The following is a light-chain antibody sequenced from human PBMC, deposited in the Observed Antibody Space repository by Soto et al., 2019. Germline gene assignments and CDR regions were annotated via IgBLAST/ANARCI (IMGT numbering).Light chain of an antibody. CDR3: SSYSTISTLV. J-gene: IGLJ2*01. V-gene: IGLV2-14*01. CDR1: ASDIGGYNY. Sequence: QSALTQPASVSGSPGQSITISCTGTASDIGGYNYVSWYQQHPGRAPKLMIYEVSNRPSGVSYRFSGSKSGNTASLTISGLQAEDEADYSCSSYSTISTLVFGGGTKVTVL. CDR2: EVS.